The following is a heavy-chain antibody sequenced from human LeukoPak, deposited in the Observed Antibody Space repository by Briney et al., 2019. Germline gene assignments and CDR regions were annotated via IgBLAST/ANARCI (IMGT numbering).Heavy chain of an antibody. J-gene: IGHJ5*02. CDR3: ARAPTCYRCVGWFDP. Sequence: GAALRLSCAASGFTFTIYEMTSVRQAPGKGLEWVSYISSVGNTIYYAHSVSGRFTITTDNDTNTPYLQMNSLRAEDTAVYYCARAPTCYRCVGWFDPWGQGTLVTVSS. D-gene: IGHD2-2*01. CDR1: GFTFTIYE. CDR2: ISSVGNTI. V-gene: IGHV3-48*03.